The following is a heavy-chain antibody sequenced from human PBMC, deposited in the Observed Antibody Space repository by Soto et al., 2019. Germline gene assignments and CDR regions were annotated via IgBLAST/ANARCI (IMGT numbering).Heavy chain of an antibody. CDR1: GFIFTDYS. J-gene: IGHJ4*02. CDR3: ARDPQRRDGYNFDS. Sequence: QVQLVESGGGLVEPGGSLRLSCVASGFIFTDYSMTWIRQAPGKGLEWVSYITTGGETTLYADSVKGRFTISRDNAKKALSLEMNSLRGDDTAVYYCARDPQRRDGYNFDSWGPGNLVTLSS. D-gene: IGHD5-12*01. CDR2: ITTGGETT. V-gene: IGHV3-11*01.